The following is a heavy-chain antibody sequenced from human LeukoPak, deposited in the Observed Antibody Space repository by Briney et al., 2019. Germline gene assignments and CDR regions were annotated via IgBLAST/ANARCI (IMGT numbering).Heavy chain of an antibody. CDR1: GITFGDYA. V-gene: IGHV3-9*01. J-gene: IGHJ3*02. Sequence: GGSLRLSCAASGITFGDYAMYWVRQAPGKGLEWVAGISWNSGKTGYADSVKGRFTVSRDNAKNSLFLQMNSLRTEDAALYYCVAGSGYSPADAFYIWGQGTRVTVSS. D-gene: IGHD3-3*01. CDR3: VAGSGYSPADAFYI. CDR2: ISWNSGKT.